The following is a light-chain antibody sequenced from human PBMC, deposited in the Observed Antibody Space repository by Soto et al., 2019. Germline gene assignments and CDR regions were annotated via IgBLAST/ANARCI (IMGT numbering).Light chain of an antibody. Sequence: DIVMTQTPLSLSVTPGQPASISCKSSQSLLYSNGKTSLYWYQQKPGKAPKLLIYAASSLETGVPSRFSGSGSGTDFTLTISSLQPEDFATYFCQQSYTTPFTFGPGTKVDIK. CDR1: QSLLYSNGKTS. CDR3: QQSYTTPFT. J-gene: IGKJ3*01. CDR2: AAS. V-gene: IGKV1-39*01.